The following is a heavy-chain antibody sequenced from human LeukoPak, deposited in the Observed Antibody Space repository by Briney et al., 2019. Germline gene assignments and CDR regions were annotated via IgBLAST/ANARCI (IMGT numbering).Heavy chain of an antibody. Sequence: ASEKVSCKASGYMFNIYGISWVRQAPGQGLEWMAWTSVNNGDTKYGQKFQGRVTVTTDTSTSTVYLELRRLGPDDTAVYYCVRDQYLNVMTGFDDWGQGTLVTVSS. CDR3: VRDQYLNVMTGFDD. J-gene: IGHJ4*02. CDR1: GYMFNIYG. V-gene: IGHV1-18*01. D-gene: IGHD3-9*01. CDR2: TSVNNGDT.